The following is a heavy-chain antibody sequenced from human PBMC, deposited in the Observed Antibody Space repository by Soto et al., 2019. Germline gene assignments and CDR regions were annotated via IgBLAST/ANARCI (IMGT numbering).Heavy chain of an antibody. CDR2: IYYSGST. CDR1: GGSISSYY. CDR3: ARDQKEMAFDY. V-gene: IGHV4-59*01. Sequence: QVQLQESGPGLVKPSETLSLTCTVSGGSISSYYWSWIRQPPGKGLEWIGYIYYSGSTNYNPSLKSRVTISVDTSKNQFSRKLSSVTAADTAVYYCARDQKEMAFDYWGQGTLVTVSS. J-gene: IGHJ4*02. D-gene: IGHD5-12*01.